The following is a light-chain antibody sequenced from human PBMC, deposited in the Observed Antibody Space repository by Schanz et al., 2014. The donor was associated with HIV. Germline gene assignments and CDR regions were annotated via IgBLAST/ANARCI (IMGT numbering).Light chain of an antibody. CDR1: SSDVGGYNY. CDR3: AAWDDSLKGQI. V-gene: IGLV2-14*01. J-gene: IGLJ2*01. Sequence: QSALTQPASVSGSPGQSIAISCTGTSSDVGGYNYVSWYQQHPNKAPKLMIYEVSKRPSGVPDRFSGSKSGNTASLTISGLQAEDEADYYCAAWDDSLKGQIFGGGTKLTVL. CDR2: EVS.